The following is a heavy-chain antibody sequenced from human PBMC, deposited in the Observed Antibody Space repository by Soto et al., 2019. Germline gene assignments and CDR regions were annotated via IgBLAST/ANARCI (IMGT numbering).Heavy chain of an antibody. CDR2: INWKSDI. CDR1: GFTFDDNA. J-gene: IGHJ4*02. V-gene: IGHV3-9*01. D-gene: IGHD2-21*02. Sequence: GGSLRLSCAVSGFTFDDNAMHWVRQAPEKGLEWVSGINWKSDIGYADSVKGRFTISRDNAENSLYLQMNGLEIEDTGMYYCVTRFTAVATARFDYWGQGTLVTVSS. CDR3: VTRFTAVATARFDY.